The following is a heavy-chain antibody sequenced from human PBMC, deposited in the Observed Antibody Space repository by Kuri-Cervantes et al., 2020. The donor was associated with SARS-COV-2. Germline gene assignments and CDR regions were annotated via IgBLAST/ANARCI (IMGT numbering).Heavy chain of an antibody. V-gene: IGHV3-13*03. CDR1: GFTFSSYD. CDR2: IGTAGDT. Sequence: GESLKISCAACGFTFSSYDMHWVRQATGKGLEWVSAIGTAGDTYYPGSVKGQFTISRENAKNSLYLQMNSLRAGDTAVYYCARVQGCGSSWYSLHFQHWGQGTLVTVSS. J-gene: IGHJ1*01. CDR3: ARVQGCGSSWYSLHFQH. D-gene: IGHD6-13*01.